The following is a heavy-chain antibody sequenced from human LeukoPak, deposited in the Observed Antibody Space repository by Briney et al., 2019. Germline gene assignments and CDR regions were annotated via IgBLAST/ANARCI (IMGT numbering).Heavy chain of an antibody. V-gene: IGHV3-9*01. D-gene: IGHD3-22*01. J-gene: IGHJ4*02. CDR3: AKASDSSGYYGFDY. CDR2: ISWNSGSI. Sequence: GGSLRLSCAASGFTFDDYAMHWVRQAPGKGLEWVSGISWNSGSIGYADSVKGRFTISRDNAKNSLYLQMNGLRAEDTALYYCAKASDSSGYYGFDYWGQGTLVTVSS. CDR1: GFTFDDYA.